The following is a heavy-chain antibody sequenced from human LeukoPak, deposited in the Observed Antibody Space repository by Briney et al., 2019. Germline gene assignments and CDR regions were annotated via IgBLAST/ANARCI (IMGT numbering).Heavy chain of an antibody. V-gene: IGHV1-18*01. J-gene: IGHJ6*03. Sequence: ASVKVSCKASGYTFTSYGISWVRQAPGQGLEWMGWISAYNGNTNYAQKLQGRVTMTTDPSTSTAYMELRSLRSDDTAVYYCARDWDGQSLGYYYCMDVWGKGTTVTVSS. CDR3: ARDWDGQSLGYYYCMDV. CDR2: ISAYNGNT. CDR1: GYTFTSYG. D-gene: IGHD5-24*01.